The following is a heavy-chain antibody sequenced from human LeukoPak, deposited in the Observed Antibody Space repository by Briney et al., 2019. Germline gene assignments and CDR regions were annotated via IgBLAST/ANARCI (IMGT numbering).Heavy chain of an antibody. V-gene: IGHV3-23*01. CDR3: AKDRSVLGIVVVPAAIGY. CDR1: GFPFGDFA. CDR2: ISGSGGST. J-gene: IGHJ4*02. D-gene: IGHD2-2*03. Sequence: HSGGSLRLSCAASGFPFGDFAMSWVRQAPGKGLEWVSAISGSGGSTYYADSVKGRFTISRDNSKNTLYLQMNSLRAEDTAVYYCAKDRSVLGIVVVPAAIGYWGQGTLVTVSS.